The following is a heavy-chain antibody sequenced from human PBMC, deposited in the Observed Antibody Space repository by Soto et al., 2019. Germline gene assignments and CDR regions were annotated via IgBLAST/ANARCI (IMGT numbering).Heavy chain of an antibody. V-gene: IGHV3-48*03. D-gene: IGHD2-2*01. Sequence: EVQLVESGGGLVQPGGSLRLSCAASGFTFSSYEMNWVRQAPGKGLEWVSYISSSGSTIYYADSVKGRFTISRDNAKNSLYLQMNSLRAEDTAVYYCASRTPYCSSTSCYPLDYYYYGMDVWGQGTTVTVSS. CDR1: GFTFSSYE. CDR2: ISSSGSTI. CDR3: ASRTPYCSSTSCYPLDYYYYGMDV. J-gene: IGHJ6*02.